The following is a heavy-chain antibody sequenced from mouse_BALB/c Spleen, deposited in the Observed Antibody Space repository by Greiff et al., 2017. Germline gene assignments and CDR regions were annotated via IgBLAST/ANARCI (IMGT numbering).Heavy chain of an antibody. D-gene: IGHD1-1*01. CDR3: ARGGIYYYGGSYDFDY. CDR2: ISDGGSYT. J-gene: IGHJ2*01. V-gene: IGHV5-4*02. Sequence: EVQLVESGGGLVQPGGSLKLSCAASGFTFPDYYMYWVRQTPEKRLEWVAIISDGGSYTYYPDSVKGRFSIARDNATNNLYLQMSSLKSEDTAMYYCARGGIYYYGGSYDFDYWGQGTALTVSS. CDR1: GFTFPDYY.